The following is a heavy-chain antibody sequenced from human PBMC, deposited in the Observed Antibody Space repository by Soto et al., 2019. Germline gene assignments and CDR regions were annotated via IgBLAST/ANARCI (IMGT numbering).Heavy chain of an antibody. CDR1: GFTFGDYA. CDR3: ARYTYTSRYSYYGMDV. D-gene: IGHD6-13*01. J-gene: IGHJ6*02. Sequence: PGGFLRLSCTTSGFTFGDYAMCWFRQAPGKGLEWVGVVRSKAYGGTTDYAASVKGRFDISRDDSKSIAYLQMNSVTTEDTAVYFCARYTYTSRYSYYGMDVWGQGTTVTV. V-gene: IGHV3-49*03. CDR2: VRSKAYGGTT.